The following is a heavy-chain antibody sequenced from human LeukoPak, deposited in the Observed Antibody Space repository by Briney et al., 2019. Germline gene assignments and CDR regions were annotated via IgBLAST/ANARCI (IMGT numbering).Heavy chain of an antibody. CDR2: MTPINGKT. CDR3: ARGISVGAYSDFDY. J-gene: IGHJ4*02. D-gene: IGHD1-26*01. Sequence: GASVKVSCKASGYTFTSNDINWVRQATGQGLEWMGWMTPINGKTGYAQKFQGRVTITRNTSISTAYMELSSLRSEDTAVYYCARGISVGAYSDFDYWGQGTLVTVSS. CDR1: GYTFTSND. V-gene: IGHV1-8*01.